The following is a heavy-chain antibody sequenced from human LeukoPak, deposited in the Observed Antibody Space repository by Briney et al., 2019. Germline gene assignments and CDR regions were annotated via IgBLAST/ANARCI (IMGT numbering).Heavy chain of an antibody. Sequence: PGGSLRLSCAACEFTFRGYSMNWVRQAPGKGLEWISYITSSSSTIYYADSVKGRFTISRDNANNSLYLQMNSLRDEDTAVYYCARDQGGIDYWGQGTLVTVSS. V-gene: IGHV3-48*02. D-gene: IGHD3-16*01. CDR3: ARDQGGIDY. J-gene: IGHJ4*02. CDR1: EFTFRGYS. CDR2: ITSSSSTI.